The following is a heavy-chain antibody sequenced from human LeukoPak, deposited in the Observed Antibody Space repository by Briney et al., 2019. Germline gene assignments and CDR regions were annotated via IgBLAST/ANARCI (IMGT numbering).Heavy chain of an antibody. V-gene: IGHV3-7*03. Sequence: GGSLRLSCAASGFTFSNYWMSWVSQAPGKGLEWVANINQDGSEKYYVDSVKGRFTISRDNAKNSLYLQMNSLRVEDTAVYYCARAKAAAMFSSDYWGQGTLVTVSS. D-gene: IGHD6-13*01. J-gene: IGHJ4*02. CDR1: GFTFSNYW. CDR2: INQDGSEK. CDR3: ARAKAAAMFSSDY.